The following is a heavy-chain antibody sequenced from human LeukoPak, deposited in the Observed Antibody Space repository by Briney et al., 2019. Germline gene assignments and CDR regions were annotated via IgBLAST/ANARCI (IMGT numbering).Heavy chain of an antibody. D-gene: IGHD1-26*01. J-gene: IGHJ4*02. CDR1: GYTFTGYY. Sequence: ASLKVSCKASGYTFTGYYMHWVRQAPGQGLEWMGWINPNSGGTNYALKFQGRVTMTRDTSIRTAYMELSRLRSDDTAVYYCARAYSGRHIGGYWGQGTLVTVSS. CDR2: INPNSGGT. V-gene: IGHV1-2*02. CDR3: ARAYSGRHIGGY.